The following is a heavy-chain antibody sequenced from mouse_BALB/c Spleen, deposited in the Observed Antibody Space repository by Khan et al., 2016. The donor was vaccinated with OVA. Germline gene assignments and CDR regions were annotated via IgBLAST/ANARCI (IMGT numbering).Heavy chain of an antibody. Sequence: QVQLKQSGAELVKPGDSVKLSCKASGYTFTSYYIYWVKQRPGQGLEWIGGINPSNGGTYFNEKFESKATLTVDKSSSTAFMQVSSLTSEDSAVYYCTRAGWAAFAYWGQGTLVTVSA. D-gene: IGHD1-1*02. V-gene: IGHV1S81*02. CDR2: INPSNGGT. CDR1: GYTFTSYY. J-gene: IGHJ3*01. CDR3: TRAGWAAFAY.